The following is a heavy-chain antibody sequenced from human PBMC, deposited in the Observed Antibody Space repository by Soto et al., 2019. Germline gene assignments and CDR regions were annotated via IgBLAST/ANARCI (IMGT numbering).Heavy chain of an antibody. CDR3: ARRGYYYDSSGYPGDDAFDI. V-gene: IGHV5-51*01. Sequence: LGESLKISCKGSGYSFTSYWIGWVRQMPGKGLEWMGIIYPGDSDTRYSPSFQGQVTISADKSISTAYLQWSSLKASDTAMYYCARRGYYYDSSGYPGDDAFDIWGQGTMVTVSS. CDR1: GYSFTSYW. D-gene: IGHD3-22*01. J-gene: IGHJ3*02. CDR2: IYPGDSDT.